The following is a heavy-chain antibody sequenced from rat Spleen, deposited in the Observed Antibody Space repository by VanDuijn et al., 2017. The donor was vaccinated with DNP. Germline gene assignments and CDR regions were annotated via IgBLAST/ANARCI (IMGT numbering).Heavy chain of an antibody. Sequence: EVQLVESGGGPVQPGRSLKLSCAVSGFTFSDYYMAWVRQAPKKGLEWVATISYDGSSTYYRDSVKGRFTLSRDNAESTLYLQMDSLRSEDTATYYCARVLPDPRGVMDAWGQGASVTVSS. J-gene: IGHJ4*01. CDR3: ARVLPDPRGVMDA. D-gene: IGHD1-4*01. CDR1: GFTFSDYY. CDR2: ISYDGSST. V-gene: IGHV5-7*01.